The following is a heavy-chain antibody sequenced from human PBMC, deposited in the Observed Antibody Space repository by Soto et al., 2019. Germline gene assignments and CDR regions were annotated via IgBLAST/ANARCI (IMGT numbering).Heavy chain of an antibody. CDR2: INTHNGNT. CDR3: TREGSAPYYYYGMDA. J-gene: IGHJ6*01. CDR1: GYTFTTYG. D-gene: IGHD3-10*01. Sequence: ASVKVSCKASGYTFTTYGISWVRQAPGEGLEGLGWINTHNGNTNYAQNLQGRVFMTADTSTNTAYMELRSLRSDDTAIYYCTREGSAPYYYYGMDAWGQGTTVTVCS. V-gene: IGHV1-18*01.